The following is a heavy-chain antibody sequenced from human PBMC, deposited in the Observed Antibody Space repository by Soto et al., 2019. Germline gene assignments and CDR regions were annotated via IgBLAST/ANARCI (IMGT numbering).Heavy chain of an antibody. Sequence: PSETLSLTSTVSGGSISISSYYWGWIRQPPGKGLEWIGSIYYSGSTYYNPSLKSRVTISVDTSKNQFSLKLSSVTAADTAVYYCARRASVNDYIWGSDRDYWGQGTLVTVS. J-gene: IGHJ4*02. CDR1: GGSISISSYY. V-gene: IGHV4-39*01. CDR3: ARRASVNDYIWGSDRDY. CDR2: IYYSGST. D-gene: IGHD3-16*01.